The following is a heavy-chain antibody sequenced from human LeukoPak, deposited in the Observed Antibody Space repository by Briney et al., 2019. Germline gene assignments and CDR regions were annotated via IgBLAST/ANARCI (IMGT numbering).Heavy chain of an antibody. J-gene: IGHJ4*02. D-gene: IGHD1-7*01. CDR1: GGTFSGNS. V-gene: IGHV1-69*08. CDR3: ARETRDSNWNSVAYLDH. CDR2: FIPILNTT. Sequence: ASVKVSCKASGGTFSGNSITWVRQAPGQGLEWMGRFIPILNTTNYAQDFQGRVTLTADKSTSTAYMEQMSLGSEDTAVYYCARETRDSNWNSVAYLDHWGQGTLVTVSS.